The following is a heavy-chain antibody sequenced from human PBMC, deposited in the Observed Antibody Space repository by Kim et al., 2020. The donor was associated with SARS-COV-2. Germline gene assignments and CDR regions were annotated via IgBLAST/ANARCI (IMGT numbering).Heavy chain of an antibody. J-gene: IGHJ6*02. CDR1: EFTFNNYA. D-gene: IGHD6-19*01. V-gene: IGHV3-23*01. CDR2: IGISADNT. CDR3: AKVAESTVWYSTVTGSYFYIYYGIDV. Sequence: GGSLRLSCVMSEFTFNNYALTWVRQAPGKGLEWVSSIGISADNTYYADSVKGRFTISRDNAKNALHLQMTRLRDDDTATYYCAKVAESTVWYSTVTGSYFYIYYGIDVWGQGTTVAVSS.